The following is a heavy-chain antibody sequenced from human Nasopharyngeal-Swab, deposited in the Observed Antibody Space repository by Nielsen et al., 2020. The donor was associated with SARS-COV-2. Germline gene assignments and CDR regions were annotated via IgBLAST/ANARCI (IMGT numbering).Heavy chain of an antibody. CDR1: GGSISSYY. V-gene: IGHV4-34*01. CDR2: INHSGST. CDR3: ARGRGY. Sequence: SETLSLTCTVSGGSISSYYWSWIRQPPGKGLEWIGEINHSGSTNYNPSLKSRVTISVDTSKNQFSLKLSSVTVADTAVYYCARGRGYWGQGTLVTVSS. J-gene: IGHJ4*02.